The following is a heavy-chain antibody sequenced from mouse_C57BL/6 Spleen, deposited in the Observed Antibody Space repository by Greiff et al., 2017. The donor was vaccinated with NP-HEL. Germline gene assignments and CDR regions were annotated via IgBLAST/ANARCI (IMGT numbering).Heavy chain of an antibody. Sequence: VQLQQSGPELVKPGASVKISCKASGYTFTDYYMNWVKQSHGKSLEWIGDINPNNGGTSYNQKFKGKATLTVDKSSSTAYMELRSLTSEDSAVYYCARVNDYDDYFDYWGQGTTLTVSS. J-gene: IGHJ2*01. CDR3: ARVNDYDDYFDY. CDR2: INPNNGGT. CDR1: GYTFTDYY. D-gene: IGHD2-4*01. V-gene: IGHV1-26*01.